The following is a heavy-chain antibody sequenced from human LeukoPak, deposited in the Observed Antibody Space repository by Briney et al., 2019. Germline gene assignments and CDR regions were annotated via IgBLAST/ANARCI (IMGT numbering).Heavy chain of an antibody. CDR3: ARLGDEIAVSGLKYYHYSHTDV. D-gene: IGHD6-19*01. CDR1: GGSIRDFY. Sequence: SETLSLTCSVSGGSIRDFYWTWIRQPPGKGLEGIGYIYYTGTTNYSPSLRGRVIMSVDTSRNQFSLNLTSVTPADTAVYFCARLGDEIAVSGLKYYHYSHTDVWGSGTTVAVSS. V-gene: IGHV4-59*01. CDR2: IYYTGTT. J-gene: IGHJ6*03.